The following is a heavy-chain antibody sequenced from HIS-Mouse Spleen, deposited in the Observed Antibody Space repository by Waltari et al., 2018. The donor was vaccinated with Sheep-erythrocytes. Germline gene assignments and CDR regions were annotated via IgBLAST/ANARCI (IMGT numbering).Heavy chain of an antibody. Sequence: EVQLLESGGGLVQPGGSLRLSCAASGFTFSSCAMSWVREAPGKGLGGVSGISGSGGTTYYADFVNGRFTISREHSKNTLYLQMNSMRAEDTAVYYCAKQTLRRTYFDYWGQGTRVTVSS. V-gene: IGHV3-23*01. J-gene: IGHJ4*02. CDR2: ISGSGGTT. D-gene: IGHD4-17*01. CDR3: AKQTLRRTYFDY. CDR1: GFTFSSCA.